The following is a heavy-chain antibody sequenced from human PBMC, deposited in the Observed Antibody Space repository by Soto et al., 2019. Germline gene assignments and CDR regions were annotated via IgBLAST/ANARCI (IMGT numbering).Heavy chain of an antibody. CDR2: IIPIFGTA. D-gene: IGHD3-10*01. Sequence: QVQLVQSGAEVKKPGYSVKVSCKASGGTFSSYAISWERQAPGQGLEWMGGIIPIFGTANYAQKFQGRVTITADESTSTAYMELSSRGSEDTAVYYCASPGELGRSCQGYWGQGTLVVVAS. J-gene: IGHJ1*01. CDR3: ASPGELGRSCQGY. CDR1: GGTFSSYA. V-gene: IGHV1-69*01.